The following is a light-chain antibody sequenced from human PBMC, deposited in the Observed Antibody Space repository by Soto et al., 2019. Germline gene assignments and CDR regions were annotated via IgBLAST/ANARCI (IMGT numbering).Light chain of an antibody. V-gene: IGLV1-44*01. CDR1: TSNIGSNP. J-gene: IGLJ1*01. CDR3: AAWDESLNGYV. CDR2: SNN. Sequence: QSVLTQPPSASVTPGQRVTISCSGSTSNIGSNPVNWYQQLPGTAPKLLIFSNNQRPSGVPDRFSGAKSGTSASLAISGLQSEEEADYYCAAWDESLNGYVFGTGTKVTVL.